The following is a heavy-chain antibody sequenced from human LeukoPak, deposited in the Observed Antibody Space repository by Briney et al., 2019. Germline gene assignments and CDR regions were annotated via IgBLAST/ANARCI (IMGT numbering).Heavy chain of an antibody. D-gene: IGHD6-13*01. CDR1: GFTFTTYY. CDR2: INEDGTEK. Sequence: GGSLRLSCAASGFTFTTYYMTWVRQAPGKGLEWVAHINEDGTEKYSLDSVKGRFTISRDNAKNSLYLQMNSLRAEDTAVYYCAREGNSWYDYWGQGTLVTVSS. CDR3: AREGNSWYDY. V-gene: IGHV3-7*01. J-gene: IGHJ4*02.